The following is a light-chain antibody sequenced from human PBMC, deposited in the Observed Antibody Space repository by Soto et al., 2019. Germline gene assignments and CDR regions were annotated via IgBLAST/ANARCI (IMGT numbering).Light chain of an antibody. V-gene: IGLV2-11*01. J-gene: IGLJ1*01. CDR3: CAYVGRYSFV. Sequence: QSVLTQPPSVSGSPGQSVTISCTGTSSDVGSYDYVSWYQQHPGMSPKLMIYDVAKRPSGVSDRFSGSKSGNTASLSISRLQAEDDAEYFCCAYVGRYSFVLGTGTNVTVL. CDR2: DVA. CDR1: SSDVGSYDY.